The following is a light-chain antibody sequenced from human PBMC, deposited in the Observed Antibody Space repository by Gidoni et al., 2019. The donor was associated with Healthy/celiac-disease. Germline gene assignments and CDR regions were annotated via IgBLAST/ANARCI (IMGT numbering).Light chain of an antibody. V-gene: IGKV3-11*01. CDR3: QQRSNWPPMYT. CDR2: DAS. CDR1: QSVSSY. J-gene: IGKJ2*01. Sequence: EIVLTQSPATLSLSPGERATLSCRARQSVSSYLAWYQQKPGQAPRLLIYDASNRATGIPARFSGSGSGTDFTLTISSLEPEDFAVYYCQQRSNWPPMYTFXXXTKLEIK.